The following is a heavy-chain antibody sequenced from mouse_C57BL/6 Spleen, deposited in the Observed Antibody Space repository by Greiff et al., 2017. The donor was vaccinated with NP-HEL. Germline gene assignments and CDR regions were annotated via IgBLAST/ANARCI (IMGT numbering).Heavy chain of an antibody. CDR2: INPSSGYT. CDR1: GYTFTSYT. Sequence: VQLQQSGAELARPGASVKMSCKASGYTFTSYTMHWVKQRPGQGLEWIGYINPSSGYTKYNQKFKDKATLTADKSSSTAYMQLSSLTSEDSAVYYCARSGSMVTLYFDVWGTGTTVTVSS. J-gene: IGHJ1*03. V-gene: IGHV1-4*01. D-gene: IGHD2-2*01. CDR3: ARSGSMVTLYFDV.